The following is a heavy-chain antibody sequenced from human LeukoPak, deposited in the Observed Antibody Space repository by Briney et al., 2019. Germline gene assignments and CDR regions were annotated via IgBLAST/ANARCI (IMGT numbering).Heavy chain of an antibody. CDR2: INPNSGGT. D-gene: IGHD4-17*01. CDR3: ATNQYGDYTLGDY. J-gene: IGHJ4*02. CDR1: GGTFSSYA. Sequence: ASVKVSCKASGGTFSSYAISWVRQAPGQGLEWMGWINPNSGGTNSAQKFQGRVTMTRDTSISTAYMELSTLRSDDTAVYYCATNQYGDYTLGDYWGQGTLVSVSS. V-gene: IGHV1-2*02.